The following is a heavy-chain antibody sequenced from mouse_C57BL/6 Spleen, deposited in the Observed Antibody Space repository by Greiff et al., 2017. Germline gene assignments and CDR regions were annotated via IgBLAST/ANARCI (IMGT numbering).Heavy chain of an antibody. CDR2: SNPNYGTT. Sequence: VQLQQSGPELVKPGASVKISCQASGYSFTDYNMNWVKPSNGKSLEWIGVSNPNYGTTSYNQKVKGKATLTVEQSSSTAYMQLNSLTSEDSAVYYGAREDSNYARGAMYDWGHVTTVTVAT. J-gene: IGHJ4*01. V-gene: IGHV1-39*01. CDR1: GYSFTDYN. D-gene: IGHD2-5*01. CDR3: AREDSNYARGAMYD.